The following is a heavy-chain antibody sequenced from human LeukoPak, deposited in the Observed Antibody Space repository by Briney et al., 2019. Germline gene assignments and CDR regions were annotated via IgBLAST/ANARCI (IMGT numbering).Heavy chain of an antibody. J-gene: IGHJ4*02. Sequence: GGSLRLSCAVSGFTSGFTFSDYEMNWVRQAPGKGLEWVSYISSSGSTKYYADSVKGRFTISRDNAKNSLYLQMNSPRAEDTAVYYCTTITVAAAFDYWGQGTLVTVSS. V-gene: IGHV3-48*03. CDR2: ISSSGSTK. D-gene: IGHD6-19*01. CDR1: GFTSGFTFSDYE. CDR3: TTITVAAAFDY.